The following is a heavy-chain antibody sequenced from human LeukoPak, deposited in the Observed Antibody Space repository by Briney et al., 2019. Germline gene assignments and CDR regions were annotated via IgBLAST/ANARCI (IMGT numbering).Heavy chain of an antibody. CDR3: ARVRDAGYSSSWYYY. CDR1: GGTFSSYA. V-gene: IGHV1-69*13. CDR2: IIPIFGTA. Sequence: SVKVSCKASGGTFSSYAISWVRQAPGQGLEWMGGIIPIFGTANYAQRFQGRVTITADESTSTAYMELSSLRSEDTAVYYCARVRDAGYSSSWYYYWGQGTLVTVSS. D-gene: IGHD6-13*01. J-gene: IGHJ4*02.